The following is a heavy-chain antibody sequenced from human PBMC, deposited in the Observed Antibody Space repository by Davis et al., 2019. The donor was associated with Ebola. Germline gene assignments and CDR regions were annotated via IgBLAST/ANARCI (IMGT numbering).Heavy chain of an antibody. J-gene: IGHJ4*02. CDR3: ARGRSDPITMVQSFDY. V-gene: IGHV1-3*01. Sequence: ASVKVSCKASGYTFTSYAMHWVRQAPGQRLEWMGWINAGNGNTKYSQKFQGRVTITRDTSASTAYMELSSLRSEDTAVYYCARGRSDPITMVQSFDYWGQGTLVTVSS. D-gene: IGHD3-10*01. CDR2: INAGNGNT. CDR1: GYTFTSYA.